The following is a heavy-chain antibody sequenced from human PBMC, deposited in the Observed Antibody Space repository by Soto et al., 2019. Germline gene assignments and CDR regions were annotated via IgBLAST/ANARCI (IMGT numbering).Heavy chain of an antibody. V-gene: IGHV3-66*01. J-gene: IGHJ6*02. Sequence: PGGSLRLSCAASGFTVSSNYMSWVRQAPGKGLEWVSVIYSGGSTYYADSVKGRFTITRDNSKNTLYLQMNSLRAEDTAVYYCARVEYSYGYSDGMDVWGQGTTVTVSS. D-gene: IGHD5-18*01. CDR3: ARVEYSYGYSDGMDV. CDR2: IYSGGST. CDR1: GFTVSSNY.